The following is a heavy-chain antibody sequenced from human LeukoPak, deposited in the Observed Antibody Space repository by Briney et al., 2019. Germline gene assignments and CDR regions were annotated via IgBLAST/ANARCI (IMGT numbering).Heavy chain of an antibody. CDR2: IIPIFGIA. V-gene: IGHV1-69*04. CDR1: GGPFSSYA. CDR3: ARAPRLGYCSGGSCGWFDP. D-gene: IGHD2-15*01. J-gene: IGHJ5*02. Sequence: SVKVSFKASGGPFSSYAISWVRQAPGQGLEWMGRIIPIFGIANYAQKFQGRVTITADKSTSTAYMELSSLRSEDTAVYYCARAPRLGYCSGGSCGWFDPWGQGTLVTVSS.